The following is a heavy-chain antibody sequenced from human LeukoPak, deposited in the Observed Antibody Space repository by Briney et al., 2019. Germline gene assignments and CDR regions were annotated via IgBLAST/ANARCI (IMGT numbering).Heavy chain of an antibody. Sequence: AGGSLRLSCAASGFTFSSYAMSWVRQAPGKGLEWVSAISGSGGSTYYADSVKGRFTISRDNSKNTLYLQMNSLRAEDTAVYYCAKAMVGDVVPAAIPPYYYYYMDVWGKGTTVTVSS. D-gene: IGHD2-2*02. V-gene: IGHV3-23*01. CDR1: GFTFSSYA. CDR3: AKAMVGDVVPAAIPPYYYYYMDV. J-gene: IGHJ6*03. CDR2: ISGSGGST.